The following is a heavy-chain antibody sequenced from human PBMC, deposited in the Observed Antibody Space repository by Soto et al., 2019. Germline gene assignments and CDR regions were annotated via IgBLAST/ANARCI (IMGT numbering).Heavy chain of an antibody. D-gene: IGHD3-9*01. CDR1: VDSISSSTYY. Sequence: SETLSLTGTVSVDSISSSTYYWGWIRQSPGKGLEWIGNIHYSGSTNYNPSLKSRVTISVDTSKNQFSLKLSSVTAADTAVYYCAREYDYDILTGYYTFDPWGQGTLVTVSS. J-gene: IGHJ5*02. V-gene: IGHV4-39*07. CDR3: AREYDYDILTGYYTFDP. CDR2: IHYSGST.